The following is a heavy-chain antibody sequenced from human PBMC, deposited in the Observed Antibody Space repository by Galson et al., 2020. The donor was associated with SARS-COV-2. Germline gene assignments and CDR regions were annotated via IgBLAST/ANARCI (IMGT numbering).Heavy chain of an antibody. CDR3: ARGEQNWTIFGVVIDGGFDI. Sequence: SETLSLTCTVSGGSISSGSYYWSWIRQPAGKGLEWIGRIYTSGSTNYNPSLKSRVTISVDTSKNQFSLKLSSVTAADTAVYYCARGEQNWTIFGVVIDGGFDIWGQGTMVTVSS. J-gene: IGHJ3*02. V-gene: IGHV4-61*02. CDR2: IYTSGST. CDR1: GGSISSGSYY. D-gene: IGHD3-3*01.